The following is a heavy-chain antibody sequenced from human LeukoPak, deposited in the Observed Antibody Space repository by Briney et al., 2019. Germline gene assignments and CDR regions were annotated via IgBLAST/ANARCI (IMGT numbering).Heavy chain of an antibody. V-gene: IGHV4-59*01. CDR3: ASRPRYYYGSGSYIVY. D-gene: IGHD3-10*01. Sequence: SETLSLTCTVSGGSISSYYWSWIRQPPGKGLEWIGYIYYSGSTNYNPSLKSRVTISVDTSKNQFSLKLSSVTAADTAVYYCASRPRYYYGSGSYIVYWGQGTLVTVSS. CDR2: IYYSGST. CDR1: GGSISSYY. J-gene: IGHJ4*02.